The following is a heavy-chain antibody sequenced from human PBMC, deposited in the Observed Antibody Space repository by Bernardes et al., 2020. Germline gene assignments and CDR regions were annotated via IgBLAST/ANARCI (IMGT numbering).Heavy chain of an antibody. Sequence: SETLSLTCAVYGGSFSGYYWSWIRQPPGKGLEWIGEINHSGSTNYNPSLKSRVTISVDTSKNQFSLKLSSVTAADTAVYYCARGLGTAIGRIWGQGTLVTVSS. CDR2: INHSGST. D-gene: IGHD5-18*01. J-gene: IGHJ4*02. CDR3: ARGLGTAIGRI. CDR1: GGSFSGYY. V-gene: IGHV4-34*01.